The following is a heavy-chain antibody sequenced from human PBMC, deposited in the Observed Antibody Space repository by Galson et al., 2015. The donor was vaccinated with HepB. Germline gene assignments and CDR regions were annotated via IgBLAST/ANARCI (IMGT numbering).Heavy chain of an antibody. CDR2: ITYDGVTE. CDR1: GFSFNAHG. CDR3: AREQGYNDYRTSDY. V-gene: IGHV3-33*05. J-gene: IGHJ4*02. D-gene: IGHD4-11*01. Sequence: SLRLSCAVSGFSFNAHGMHWVRRAPGQGLEWVGVITYDGVTEGYADYAKGRFAISRDTSTNTLYLQMNNLRAEDTAMYYCAREQGYNDYRTSDYWGQGTLVTVSS.